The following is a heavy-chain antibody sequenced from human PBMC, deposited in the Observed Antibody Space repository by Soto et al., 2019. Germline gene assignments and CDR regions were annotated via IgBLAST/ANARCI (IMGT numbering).Heavy chain of an antibody. D-gene: IGHD3-10*01. CDR2: INPNSGGT. CDR1: GYTFTGYY. J-gene: IGHJ3*02. Sequence: QVPLVQSGAEVKKPGASVKVSCKASGYTFTGYYMHWVRQAPGQGLEWMGWINPNSGGTNYAQKFQGWVTMTRDTSISTAYMELSRLRSDDTAVYYCARGGDIMVRGDFHAFYIWGQGTMVTVSS. V-gene: IGHV1-2*04. CDR3: ARGGDIMVRGDFHAFYI.